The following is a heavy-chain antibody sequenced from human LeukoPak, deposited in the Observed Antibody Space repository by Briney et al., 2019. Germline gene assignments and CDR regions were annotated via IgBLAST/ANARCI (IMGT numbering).Heavy chain of an antibody. CDR2: IKVDGNGK. D-gene: IGHD2-21*02. V-gene: IGHV3-7*05. J-gene: IGHJ4*02. CDR1: GFTFSSYW. CDR3: AKRDRGSFDY. Sequence: GGGLRLSCAASGFTFSSYWMSWVRQAPGKGLEWVANIKVDGNGKYYVDSLKGRFTISRDNAKNSLYLQMNSLRAEDTAVYYCAKRDRGSFDYWGQGTLVTVSS.